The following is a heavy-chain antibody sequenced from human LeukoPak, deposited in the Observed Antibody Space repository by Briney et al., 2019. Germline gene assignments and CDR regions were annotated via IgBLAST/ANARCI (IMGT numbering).Heavy chain of an antibody. Sequence: GGSLRLSCAASGFTFDDYAMHWVRQAPGKGLEWVSGLSWNGATVGYADSVKGRFAISRDNTKNSLYLQMSSLKTEDTALYYCAKDIGIALRGATFENWGQGTLVTVSS. D-gene: IGHD3-10*01. J-gene: IGHJ4*02. V-gene: IGHV3-9*01. CDR1: GFTFDDYA. CDR3: AKDIGIALRGATFEN. CDR2: LSWNGATV.